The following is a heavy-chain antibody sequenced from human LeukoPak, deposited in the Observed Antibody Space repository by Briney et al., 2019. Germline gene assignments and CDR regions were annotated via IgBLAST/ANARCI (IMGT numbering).Heavy chain of an antibody. CDR3: ARHPAAAGDISFDY. Sequence: SETLPLTCTVSGGSISSYSWSWIRQPPGKGLEWIGYIYYSGSTNYNPSLKSRVTISVDTSKNQFSLKLSSVTAADTAVYYCARHPAAAGDISFDYWGQGTLVTVSS. D-gene: IGHD6-13*01. J-gene: IGHJ4*02. CDR1: GGSISSYS. V-gene: IGHV4-59*08. CDR2: IYYSGST.